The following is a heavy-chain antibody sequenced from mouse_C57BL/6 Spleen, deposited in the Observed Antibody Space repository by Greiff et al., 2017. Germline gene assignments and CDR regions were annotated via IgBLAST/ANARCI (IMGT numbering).Heavy chain of an antibody. CDR1: GYTFTDYY. V-gene: IGHV1-26*01. Sequence: VQLQQSGPELVKPGASVKISCKASGYTFTDYYMNWVKQSHGKSLEWIGDINPNNGGTSYNQKFKGKATLTVDKSSSTAYMELRSLTSEDSAVYYCAYYGSSSSYWYFDVWGTGTTVTVSS. CDR3: AYYGSSSSYWYFDV. D-gene: IGHD1-1*01. J-gene: IGHJ1*03. CDR2: INPNNGGT.